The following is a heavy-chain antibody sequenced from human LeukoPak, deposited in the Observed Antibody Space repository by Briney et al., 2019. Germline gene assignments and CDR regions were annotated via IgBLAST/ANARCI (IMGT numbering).Heavy chain of an antibody. J-gene: IGHJ1*01. CDR1: GFTFDDYG. D-gene: IGHD3-22*01. Sequence: GGSLRLSCAASGFTFDDYGMSWVRQAPGKGLEWVSGINWNGGSTGYADSVKGRFTISRDNAKNSLYLQMISPRAEDTALYYCARDRRYYYDSSGYPEYFQHWGQGTLVTVSS. CDR2: INWNGGST. CDR3: ARDRRYYYDSSGYPEYFQH. V-gene: IGHV3-20*04.